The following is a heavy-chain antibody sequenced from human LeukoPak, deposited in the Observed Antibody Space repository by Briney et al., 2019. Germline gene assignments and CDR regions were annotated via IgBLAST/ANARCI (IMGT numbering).Heavy chain of an antibody. CDR2: ISSSGSTI. D-gene: IGHD2-2*01. V-gene: IGHV3-48*03. CDR1: GFTFSSYE. CDR3: ARWRVVPAATYFDY. Sequence: GGSLRLSCAASGFTFSSYEMNWVRQAPGKGLEWVSYISSSGSTIYYADSVKGRFTISRDNAKNSLYLRMNSLRAEDTAVYYCARWRVVPAATYFDYWGQGTLVTVSS. J-gene: IGHJ4*02.